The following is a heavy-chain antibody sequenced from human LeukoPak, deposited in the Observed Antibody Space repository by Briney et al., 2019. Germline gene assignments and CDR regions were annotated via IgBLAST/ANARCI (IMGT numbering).Heavy chain of an antibody. D-gene: IGHD3-16*01. J-gene: IGHJ4*02. V-gene: IGHV1-2*02. CDR3: ARENIIGGIVDGEGY. Sequence: GASVKVSCKASGYTFTDRYIHWVRQAPGQGLEWMGWINPDSGDTYYTQKFHGRITMTRDTSISTVYMELTRLTSDDTAVYYCARENIIGGIVDGEGYWGQGTLVTVSS. CDR2: INPDSGDT. CDR1: GYTFTDRY.